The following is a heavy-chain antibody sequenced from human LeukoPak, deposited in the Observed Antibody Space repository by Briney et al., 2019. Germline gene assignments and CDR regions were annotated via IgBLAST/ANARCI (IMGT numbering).Heavy chain of an antibody. J-gene: IGHJ4*02. CDR1: GGSFSGHD. D-gene: IGHD3-10*01. Sequence: SETLSLTCAAYGGSFSGHDCHWIRQSPGKGLEWIGEISRSAGTYYNPSLKSRVTISLDTSKNQFSLNLSSVTAADTAIYYCARVDYHSGSPTNYWGQGTPVAVSS. CDR2: ISRSAGT. CDR3: ARVDYHSGSPTNY. V-gene: IGHV4-34*01.